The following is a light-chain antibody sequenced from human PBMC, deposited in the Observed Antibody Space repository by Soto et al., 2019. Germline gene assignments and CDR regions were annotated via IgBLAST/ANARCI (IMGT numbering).Light chain of an antibody. Sequence: QSALTQPPSVSGSPGQSVTISCTGTSSDVGSYNRVSWYQQPPGTAPKLIIYEVTNRPSGVPVRFSGSKSANMASLTISGLQAEDEADYYCASYTRSRVWVFGGGTKVTVL. CDR2: EVT. CDR1: SSDVGSYNR. CDR3: ASYTRSRVWV. J-gene: IGLJ3*02. V-gene: IGLV2-18*02.